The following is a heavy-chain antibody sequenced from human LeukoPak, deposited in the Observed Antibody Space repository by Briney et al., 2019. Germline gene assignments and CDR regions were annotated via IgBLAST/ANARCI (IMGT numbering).Heavy chain of an antibody. CDR3: ARGDGDGYNFWY. D-gene: IGHD5-24*01. CDR2: INPSRGST. J-gene: IGHJ4*02. V-gene: IGHV1-46*01. CDR1: GYTFTSYY. Sequence: GASVKVSCKASGYTFTSYYIHWVRQAPGQGLEWMGMINPSRGSTSYAQKFQGGLTMTRDTSTSTVYMELSSLRSEDTAVYYCARGDGDGYNFWYWGQGTLVTVPS.